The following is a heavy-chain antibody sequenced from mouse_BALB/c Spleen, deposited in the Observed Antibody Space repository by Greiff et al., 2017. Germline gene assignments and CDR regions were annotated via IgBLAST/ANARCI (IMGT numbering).Heavy chain of an antibody. CDR1: GFPLTSYG. CDR3: ARNGIYDGYYLDY. V-gene: IGHV2-2*02. J-gene: IGHJ2*01. D-gene: IGHD2-3*01. Sequence: VKVVESGPGLVQPSQSLSITCTASGFPLTSYGVHWVRQSPGKGLEWLGVIWSGGSTDYNAAFISRLSISKDNSKSQVFFKMNSLQANDTAIYYCARNGIYDGYYLDYWGQGTTLTVSS. CDR2: IWSGGST.